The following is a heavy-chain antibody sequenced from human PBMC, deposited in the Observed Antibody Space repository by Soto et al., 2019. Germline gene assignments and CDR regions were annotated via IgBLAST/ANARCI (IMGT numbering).Heavy chain of an antibody. CDR2: IKSKVDGGTT. CDR3: TSDVPDQGSGEGEF. J-gene: IGHJ1*01. V-gene: IGHV3-15*01. CDR1: GFTFRSAW. Sequence: EVQLVESGGGLVKPEESLRLSCAASGFTFRSAWMSWVRQAPGKGLEWTSRIKSKVDGGTTDYPASVKGRFTISRDDSTNTVYLQMNSLKLEDTAVSYCTSDVPDQGSGEGEFWGQGTLVTVSS. D-gene: IGHD3-10*01.